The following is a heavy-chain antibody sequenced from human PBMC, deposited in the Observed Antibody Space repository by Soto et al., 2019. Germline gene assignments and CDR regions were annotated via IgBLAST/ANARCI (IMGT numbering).Heavy chain of an antibody. Sequence: ASVKVSCKASGYTFTSYYMHWVRQAPGQGLEWMGIINPSGGSTSYAQKFQGRVTMTRDTSTSTVYMELSSLRSEDTAVYYCARVIGSSSFFKPGRLPYYYYSALDVWGQGTAVTVSS. CDR2: INPSGGST. V-gene: IGHV1-46*01. CDR3: ARVIGSSSFFKPGRLPYYYYSALDV. CDR1: GYTFTSYY. J-gene: IGHJ6*02. D-gene: IGHD6-6*01.